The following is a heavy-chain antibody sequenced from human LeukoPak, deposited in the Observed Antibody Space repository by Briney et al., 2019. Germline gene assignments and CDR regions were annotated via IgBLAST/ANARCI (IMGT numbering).Heavy chain of an antibody. D-gene: IGHD5-24*01. Sequence: SETLSLTCIVPGGSISSYYWSWIRQPPGKGLEWIGYIYYSGSTNYNPSLKSRVTISVDTSKNQFSLKLSSVTDADTAVYYCARQLYRDGYNTIDYWGQGTLVTVSS. J-gene: IGHJ4*02. V-gene: IGHV4-59*08. CDR1: GGSISSYY. CDR2: IYYSGST. CDR3: ARQLYRDGYNTIDY.